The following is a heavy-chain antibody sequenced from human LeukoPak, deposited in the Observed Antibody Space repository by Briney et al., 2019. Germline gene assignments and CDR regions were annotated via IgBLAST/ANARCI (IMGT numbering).Heavy chain of an antibody. CDR3: GKDIERYDFWNGYEY. Sequence: SGGSLRLSCAASGFTFEEYSMQWFRRPPGKGLEWVAVIRWDGGTTYYADSVKGRFTISRDNSEKSVCLQMNSLRTEDTAFYYCGKDIERYDFWNGYEYRGQGTLVTVSS. CDR2: IRWDGGTT. CDR1: GFTFEEYS. J-gene: IGHJ4*02. D-gene: IGHD3-3*01. V-gene: IGHV3-43*01.